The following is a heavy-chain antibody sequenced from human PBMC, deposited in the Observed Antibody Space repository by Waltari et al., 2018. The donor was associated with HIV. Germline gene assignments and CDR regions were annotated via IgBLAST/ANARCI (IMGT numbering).Heavy chain of an antibody. D-gene: IGHD4-4*01. V-gene: IGHV4-30-2*01. Sequence: QPQLQESGSGLGKPSQTLSRNCAVSRGSTCRVGSSWRGIRQPPGKGLEWIGYIYHSVSTYYNPSLKSRVTISVDRSKNQFSLMLSSVTAADTAVYYCARGATVYFDYWGQGTLVTVSS. CDR2: IYHSVST. CDR1: RGSTCRVGSS. CDR3: ARGATVYFDY. J-gene: IGHJ4*02.